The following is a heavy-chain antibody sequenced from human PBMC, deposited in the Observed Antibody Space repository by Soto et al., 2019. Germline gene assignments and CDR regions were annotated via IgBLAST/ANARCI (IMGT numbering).Heavy chain of an antibody. CDR2: IYYSENT. J-gene: IGHJ4*01. D-gene: IGHD1-1*01. CDR3: ARQLGLWQPLDY. CDR1: GGSMKHYC. Sequence: SETLSLTCSVCGGSMKHYCWRWIRQDRGQGPEWIGYIYYSENTNYHHPLKSRVTICADMTKSLFPVKLYSVPAADTAVYYCARQLGLWQPLDYWGRGTLVTVSS. V-gene: IGHV4-59*01.